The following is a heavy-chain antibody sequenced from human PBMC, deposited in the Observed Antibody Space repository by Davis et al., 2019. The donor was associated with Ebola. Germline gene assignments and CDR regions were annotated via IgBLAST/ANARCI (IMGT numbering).Heavy chain of an antibody. J-gene: IGHJ6*02. D-gene: IGHD3-22*01. V-gene: IGHV1-46*03. CDR1: GYTFTSYA. CDR3: ARRGYDTSGFLYYYGMDV. CDR2: INPSAGST. Sequence: ASVKVSCKASGYTFTSYAIHWVRQAPGQGLEWMGIINPSAGSTTYAPRFLGRVTMTRDTSTNTVYMELSSLKSEDTAVYYCARRGYDTSGFLYYYGMDVWGQGTTVTVSS.